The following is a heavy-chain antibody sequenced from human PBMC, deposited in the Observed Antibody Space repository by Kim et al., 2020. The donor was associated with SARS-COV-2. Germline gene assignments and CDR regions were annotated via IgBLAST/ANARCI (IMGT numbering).Heavy chain of an antibody. CDR2: IIPIFGTA. V-gene: IGHV1-69*13. Sequence: SVKVSCKASGGTFSSYAISWVRQAPGQGLEWMGGIIPIFGTANYAQKFQGRVTITADESTSTAYMELSSLRSEDTAVYYCARDNAVVTYYYYYGMDVWGQGTTVTVSS. CDR1: GGTFSSYA. CDR3: ARDNAVVTYYYYYGMDV. D-gene: IGHD2-15*01. J-gene: IGHJ6*02.